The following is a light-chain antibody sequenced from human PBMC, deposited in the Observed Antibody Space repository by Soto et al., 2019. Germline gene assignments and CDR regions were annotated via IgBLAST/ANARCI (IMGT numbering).Light chain of an antibody. CDR3: QQTYRART. J-gene: IGKJ1*01. CDR2: AAS. CDR1: QMTNDY. V-gene: IGKV1-39*01. Sequence: DIQMTQSPSSLSASVGDRVTITCRASQMTNDYLNWYQQKPGKAPKLLIYAASSLQSGVPSRFSGSGSGTDFTLTINNLQPEEFATFYCQQTYRARTFGQGTKVEIK.